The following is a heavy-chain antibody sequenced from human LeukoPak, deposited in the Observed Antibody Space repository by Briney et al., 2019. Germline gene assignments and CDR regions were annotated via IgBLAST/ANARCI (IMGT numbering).Heavy chain of an antibody. V-gene: IGHV1-69*04. CDR3: ASDVDSSGYYYGSFYDFDY. CDR1: GGTFRSYS. CDR2: IIPILGIA. Sequence: SVKVSCKASGGTFRSYSISWVRQAPGQGLEWMGRIIPILGIANYAQKFQGRVTITADKSTSTAYMELSSLRSEDTAVYYCASDVDSSGYYYGSFYDFDYWGQGTLVTVSS. J-gene: IGHJ4*02. D-gene: IGHD3-22*01.